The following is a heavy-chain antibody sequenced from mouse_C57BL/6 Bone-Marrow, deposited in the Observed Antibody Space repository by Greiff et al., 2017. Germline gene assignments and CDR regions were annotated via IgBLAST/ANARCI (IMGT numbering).Heavy chain of an antibody. CDR3: ARHLYGYDAMDY. J-gene: IGHJ4*01. CDR2: ISSGGSYT. D-gene: IGHD1-1*01. Sequence: EVQLQQSGGDLVKPGGSLKLSCAASGFTFSSYGMSWVRQTPDKRLEWVATISSGGSYTYYPDSVKGRFTISRDNAKNTLYLQMSSLKSEDAAMYYWARHLYGYDAMDYWGQGTSVTDSS. CDR1: GFTFSSYG. V-gene: IGHV5-6*01.